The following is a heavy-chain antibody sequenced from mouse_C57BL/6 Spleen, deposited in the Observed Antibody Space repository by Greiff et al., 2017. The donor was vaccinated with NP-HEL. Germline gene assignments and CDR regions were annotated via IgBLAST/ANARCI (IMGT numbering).Heavy chain of an antibody. D-gene: IGHD2-1*01. CDR1: GFTFSDYY. CDR3: ARQDYGNFDY. V-gene: IGHV5-12*01. CDR2: ISNGGGST. Sequence: EVKVVESGGGLVQPGGSLKLSCAASGFTFSDYYMYWVRQTPEKRLEWVAYISNGGGSTYYPDTVKGRFTISRDNAKNTLYLQMSRLKSEDTAMYYCARQDYGNFDYWGQGTTLTVSS. J-gene: IGHJ2*01.